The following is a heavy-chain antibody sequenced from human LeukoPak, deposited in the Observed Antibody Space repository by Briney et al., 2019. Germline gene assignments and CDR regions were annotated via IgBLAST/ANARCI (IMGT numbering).Heavy chain of an antibody. CDR2: INWSGGST. Sequence: PGGSLRLSCAASGFIFDDYGMSWVRQAPGKGLEWVSGINWSGGSTSYADSLKGRFSISRDNAKNSLYLQMNSLRAEDTALYFCARGPNTSGHYFDYWGQGTLVIVSS. J-gene: IGHJ4*02. D-gene: IGHD3-22*01. V-gene: IGHV3-20*04. CDR3: ARGPNTSGHYFDY. CDR1: GFIFDDYG.